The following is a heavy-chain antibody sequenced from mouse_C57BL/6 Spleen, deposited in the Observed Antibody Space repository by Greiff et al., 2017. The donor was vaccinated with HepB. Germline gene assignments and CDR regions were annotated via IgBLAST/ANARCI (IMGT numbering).Heavy chain of an antibody. CDR1: GFNIKDDY. CDR2: IDPENGDT. CDR3: TPTFYDYDEGY. V-gene: IGHV14-4*01. Sequence: VQLKQSGAELVRPGASVKLSCTASGFNIKDDYMHWVKQRPEQGLEWIGWIDPENGDTEYASKFQGKATITADTSSNTAYLQLSSLTSEDTAVYYCTPTFYDYDEGYWGQGTTLTVSS. D-gene: IGHD2-4*01. J-gene: IGHJ2*01.